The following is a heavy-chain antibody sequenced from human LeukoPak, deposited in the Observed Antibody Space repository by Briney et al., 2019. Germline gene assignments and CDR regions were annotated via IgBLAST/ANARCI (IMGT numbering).Heavy chain of an antibody. D-gene: IGHD3-3*02. Sequence: SETLSLTCAVYGGPFSGYYWSWIRQPPGKGLEWIGEINHSGSTNYNPSLKSRVTISVDTSKNQFSLKLSSVTAADTAVYYCASRVQSSIAFDIWGQGTMVTVSS. CDR1: GGPFSGYY. V-gene: IGHV4-34*01. CDR3: ASRVQSSIAFDI. J-gene: IGHJ3*02. CDR2: INHSGST.